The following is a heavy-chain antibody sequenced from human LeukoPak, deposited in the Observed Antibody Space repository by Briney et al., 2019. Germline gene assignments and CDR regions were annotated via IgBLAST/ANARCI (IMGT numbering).Heavy chain of an antibody. CDR2: ISYSGSAT. Sequence: PGGSLRLSCTASGFTFSSYEMNWVRQAPGKGLEWVSYISYSGSATTYGDSVKGRFTIFRDNTKNSFHLQMDSLRAEDTAVYYCASRNRRDGYNYFDHWGQGTLVTASS. J-gene: IGHJ4*02. V-gene: IGHV3-48*03. D-gene: IGHD5-24*01. CDR1: GFTFSSYE. CDR3: ASRNRRDGYNYFDH.